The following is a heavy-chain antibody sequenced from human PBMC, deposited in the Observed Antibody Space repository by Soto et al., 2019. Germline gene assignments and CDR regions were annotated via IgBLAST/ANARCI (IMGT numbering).Heavy chain of an antibody. CDR1: GFTFSRFG. D-gene: IGHD3-16*02. CDR2: LAYDGSNE. CDR3: AKDNDQIWGTYPLDY. J-gene: IGHJ4*02. Sequence: GGSLRLSCAASGFTFSRFGMHWVRQAPGKGLEWVAVLAYDGSNEYYADSMKGRFTISRDNSKNTLYLQMNSLRVEDTAVYYCAKDNDQIWGTYPLDYWGQGTLVTVSS. V-gene: IGHV3-30*18.